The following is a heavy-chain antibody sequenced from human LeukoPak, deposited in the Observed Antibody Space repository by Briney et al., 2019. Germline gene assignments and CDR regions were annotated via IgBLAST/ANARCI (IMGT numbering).Heavy chain of an antibody. D-gene: IGHD3-22*01. CDR2: IHHSGRT. Sequence: SETLSLTCAVSRYSISSGYYWGWIRQPPGEGLEWIGSIHHSGRTYYNPSLKSRVAISVDTSKNQISLKLSSVTAADTAVYYCARPLQDYYDSSGYYYAFDIWGQGTMVTVSS. J-gene: IGHJ3*02. V-gene: IGHV4-38-2*01. CDR1: RYSISSGYY. CDR3: ARPLQDYYDSSGYYYAFDI.